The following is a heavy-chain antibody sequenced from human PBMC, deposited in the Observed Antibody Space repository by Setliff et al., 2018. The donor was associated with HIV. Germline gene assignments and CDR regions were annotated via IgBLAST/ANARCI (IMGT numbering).Heavy chain of an antibody. D-gene: IGHD6-19*01. CDR3: ARDVGSVWHNWFDP. J-gene: IGHJ5*02. CDR1: GDTFTSHA. CDR2: INVGSGNT. Sequence: ASVKVSCKASGDTFTSHAISWVRQAPGQRLEWMGWINVGSGNTKYSLRFQDRVTLTGDTSATTAYMELSSLRSEDTAVYYCARDVGSVWHNWFDPWGQGTLVTVSS. V-gene: IGHV1-3*01.